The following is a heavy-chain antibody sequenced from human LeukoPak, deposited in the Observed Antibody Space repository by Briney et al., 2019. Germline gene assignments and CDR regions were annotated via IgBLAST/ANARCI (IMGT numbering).Heavy chain of an antibody. V-gene: IGHV3-23*01. CDR1: GFTFSSYA. J-gene: IGHJ4*02. Sequence: GGSLRLSCAASGFTFSSYAMSWVRQAPGKGLEWVSAFSGSAGSTYYADSVKGRFTISRDNSKNILYLQMNSLRAEDTAVYYCASLYYDFWSGYYGGVPFDYWGQGTLVTVSS. CDR3: ASLYYDFWSGYYGGVPFDY. CDR2: FSGSAGST. D-gene: IGHD3-3*01.